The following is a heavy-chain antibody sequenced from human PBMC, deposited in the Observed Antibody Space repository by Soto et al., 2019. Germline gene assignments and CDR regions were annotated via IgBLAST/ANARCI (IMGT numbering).Heavy chain of an antibody. CDR3: AKGWGPGWIVVDY. D-gene: IGHD3-22*01. Sequence: QVQLQESGPGLVKPSETLSLTCTVSGGSTTYYYWSWFRQAPGKGLEWLGYIYYTGSTNYNPSLKSRLTMSVDSSKSQCAVNLTSVTAGDPAVYYCAKGWGPGWIVVDYWGQGALVIVSS. J-gene: IGHJ4*02. CDR1: GGSTTYYY. CDR2: IYYTGST. V-gene: IGHV4-59*01.